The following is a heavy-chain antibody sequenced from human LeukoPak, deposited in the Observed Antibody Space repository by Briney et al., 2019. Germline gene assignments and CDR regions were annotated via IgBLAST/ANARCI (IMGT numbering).Heavy chain of an antibody. V-gene: IGHV1-2*02. CDR2: INPNSGGT. CDR1: GYTFTGYY. D-gene: IGHD3-3*01. Sequence: GASVKVSCKASGYTFTGYYMHWVRQAPGQGLEWMGWINPNSGGTNYAQKFQGRVTMTRDTSFSTAYMELSRLRSDDTAVYYCAREKTLTSGYFDYWGQGTLVTVSS. CDR3: AREKTLTSGYFDY. J-gene: IGHJ4*02.